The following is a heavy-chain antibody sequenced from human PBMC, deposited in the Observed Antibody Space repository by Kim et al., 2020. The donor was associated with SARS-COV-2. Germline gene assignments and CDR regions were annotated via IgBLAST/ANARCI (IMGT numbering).Heavy chain of an antibody. CDR1: GGSISSSSYY. Sequence: SETLSLTCTVSGGSISSSSYYWGWIRQPPGKGLEWIGSIYYSGSTYYNPSLKSRVTISVDTSKNQFSLKLSSVTAADAAVYYCARVNGDIVVVVAALGDNWFDPWGQGTLVTVSS. CDR3: ARVNGDIVVVVAALGDNWFDP. D-gene: IGHD2-15*01. V-gene: IGHV4-39*07. J-gene: IGHJ5*02. CDR2: IYYSGST.